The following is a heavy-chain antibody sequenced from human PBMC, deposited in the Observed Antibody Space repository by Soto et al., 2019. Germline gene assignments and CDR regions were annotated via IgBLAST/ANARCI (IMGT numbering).Heavy chain of an antibody. D-gene: IGHD5-12*01. CDR3: ARGPSDGYNYPFYWYFDL. CDR1: GGSISSGGYY. CDR2: IYYSGST. Sequence: QVQLQESGPGLVKPSQTLSLTCTVSGGSISSGGYYWSWIRQHPGKGLEWIGYIYYSGSTYYNPSLKSRVTISVDTSKNQFSLKLSSVTTADTAVYYCARGPSDGYNYPFYWYFDLWGRGTLVTVSS. J-gene: IGHJ2*01. V-gene: IGHV4-31*03.